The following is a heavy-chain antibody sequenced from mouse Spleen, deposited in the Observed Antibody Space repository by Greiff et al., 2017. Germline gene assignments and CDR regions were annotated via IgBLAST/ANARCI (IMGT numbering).Heavy chain of an antibody. V-gene: IGHV1-59*01. D-gene: IGHD2-2*01. Sequence: QVQLQQPGAELVRPGTSVKLSCKASGYTFTSYWMHWVKQRPGQGLEWIGVIDPSDSYTNYNQKFKGKATLTVDTSSSTAYMQLSSLTSEDSAVYYCARGYDDGRGYYAMDYWGQGTSVTVSS. CDR3: ARGYDDGRGYYAMDY. J-gene: IGHJ4*01. CDR2: IDPSDSYT. CDR1: GYTFTSYW.